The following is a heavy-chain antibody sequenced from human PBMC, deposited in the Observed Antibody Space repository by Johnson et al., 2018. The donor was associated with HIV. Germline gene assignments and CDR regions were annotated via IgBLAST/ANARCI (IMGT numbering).Heavy chain of an antibody. D-gene: IGHD3-16*02. V-gene: IGHV3-15*01. CDR3: TTDPYYDYVWGSYRHDAFDI. CDR2: IKSNTDGGTT. J-gene: IGHJ3*02. Sequence: EVQVVESGGGLVKPGGSLRLSCAASGFTFSNAWMTWVRQVPGKGLEWVGRIKSNTDGGTTDYAAPVKGRFTISRDDSKNTLYLQMSSLQTGDTAVYYCTTDPYYDYVWGSYRHDAFDIWGQGTMVTVSS. CDR1: GFTFSNAW.